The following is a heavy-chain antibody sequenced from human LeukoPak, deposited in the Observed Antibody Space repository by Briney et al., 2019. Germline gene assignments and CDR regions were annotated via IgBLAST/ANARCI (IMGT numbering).Heavy chain of an antibody. J-gene: IGHJ4*02. D-gene: IGHD6-19*01. Sequence: PGGSLRLSCSASGFTLGGYAMHWVRQAPGKGLEFVSAISSNGGSTYYADSVKGRFTISRDNSKNTLYLQVSSLRADDTAVYYCVKNGIYSSGWYGGYFDYWGQGTLVTVSS. CDR1: GFTLGGYA. V-gene: IGHV3-64D*09. CDR2: ISSNGGST. CDR3: VKNGIYSSGWYGGYFDY.